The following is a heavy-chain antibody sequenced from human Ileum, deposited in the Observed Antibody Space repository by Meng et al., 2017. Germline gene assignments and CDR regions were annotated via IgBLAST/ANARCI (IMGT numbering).Heavy chain of an antibody. D-gene: IGHD3-22*01. CDR2: IGESGGPI. V-gene: IGHV3-23*01. J-gene: IGHJ4*02. Sequence: GGSLRLSCVASGFTFSNYAMNWVRQAPGKGLKWVSAIGESGGPIYYADSVKGRFTISRDNSKNTLFLQMNSLRAEDTAVYYCPRVLSKYDSSNYRHRVFDYWGQGTLVTVSS. CDR1: GFTFSNYA. CDR3: PRVLSKYDSSNYRHRVFDY.